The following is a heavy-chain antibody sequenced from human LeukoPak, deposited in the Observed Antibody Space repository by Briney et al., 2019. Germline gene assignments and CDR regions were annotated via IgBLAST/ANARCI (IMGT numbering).Heavy chain of an antibody. D-gene: IGHD6-6*01. CDR3: ARRGIAARSNCYYMDV. CDR2: IYYSGST. V-gene: IGHV4-39*01. J-gene: IGHJ6*03. Sequence: SETLSLTCTVSGGSISSSSYYWGWIRQPPGKGLEWIGSIYYSGSTYYNPSLKSRVTISVDTSKNQFSLKLSSVTAADTAVYYCARRGIAARSNCYYMDVWGKGTTVTVSS. CDR1: GGSISSSSYY.